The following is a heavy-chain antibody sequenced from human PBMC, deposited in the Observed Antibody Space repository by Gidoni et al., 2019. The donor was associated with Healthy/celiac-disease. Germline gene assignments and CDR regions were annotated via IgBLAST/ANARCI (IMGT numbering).Heavy chain of an antibody. CDR3: AKDRPHYYDSSGYYYEFDY. CDR1: GFTFSSYA. CDR2: ISGSGGST. V-gene: IGHV3-23*01. D-gene: IGHD3-22*01. Sequence: EVQLLESGGGLVKPGGSLRLSCAASGFTFSSYAMSWVRQAPGKGLEWVSAISGSGGSTYYADSVKGRFTISRDNSKNTLYLQMNSLRAEDTAVYYCAKDRPHYYDSSGYYYEFDYWGQGTLVTVSS. J-gene: IGHJ4*02.